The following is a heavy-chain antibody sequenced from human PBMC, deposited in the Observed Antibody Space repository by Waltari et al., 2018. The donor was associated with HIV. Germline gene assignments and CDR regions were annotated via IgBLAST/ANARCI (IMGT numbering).Heavy chain of an antibody. Sequence: QVRLQESGPGLVKPSETLSLTCTVSGTSLGSGSFSWSWIRQSPDKKMELSGFIYSTGRTNSNPSLESRVTMSVDTSKNQFSLTLKSVTPADTAVYFCARRGSGWYNWYFDLWGRGTLVTVSS. V-gene: IGHV4-61*01. J-gene: IGHJ2*01. CDR1: GTSLGSGSFS. CDR2: IYSTGRT. CDR3: ARRGSGWYNWYFDL. D-gene: IGHD6-19*01.